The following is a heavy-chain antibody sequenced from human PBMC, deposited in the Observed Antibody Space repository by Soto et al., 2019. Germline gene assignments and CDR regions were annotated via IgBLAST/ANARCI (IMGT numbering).Heavy chain of an antibody. CDR2: IIPILGIA. V-gene: IGHV1-69*02. D-gene: IGHD6-6*01. Sequence: SVKVSCKASGGTFSSYTISWVRQAPGQGLEWMGRIIPILGIANYAQKFQGRVTITADKSTSTAYMELSSLRSEDTAVYYCARPRYSSSSVFDYWGQGTLVTVSS. CDR3: ARPRYSSSSVFDY. J-gene: IGHJ4*02. CDR1: GGTFSSYT.